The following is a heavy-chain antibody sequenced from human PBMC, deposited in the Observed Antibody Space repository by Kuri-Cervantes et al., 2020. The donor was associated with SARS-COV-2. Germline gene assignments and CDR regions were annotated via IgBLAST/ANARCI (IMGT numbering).Heavy chain of an antibody. Sequence: GGSLRLSCAASGFTFSSYSMNWVRQAPGKGLEWVSSISSSSSYTNYADSVKGRFTISRDNAKNSLYLQMNSLRAEDTAVYYCARDTYCSSTSCHYYYGMDVWGQGTTVTGSS. D-gene: IGHD2-2*01. J-gene: IGHJ6*01. CDR3: ARDTYCSSTSCHYYYGMDV. V-gene: IGHV3-21*04. CDR1: GFTFSSYS. CDR2: ISSSSSYT.